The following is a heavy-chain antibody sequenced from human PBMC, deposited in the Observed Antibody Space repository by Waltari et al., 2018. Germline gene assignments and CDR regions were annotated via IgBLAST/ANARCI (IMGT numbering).Heavy chain of an antibody. CDR2: IIPIFGTA. J-gene: IGHJ3*02. Sequence: QVQLVQSGAEVKKPGSSVKVSCKASGGHFSRSAISWVRPAPGQGLEWMGGIIPIFGTANYAQKFQGRVTITADESTSTAYMELSSLRSEDTAVYYCARGGGTATLDAFDIWGQGTMVTVSS. CDR1: GGHFSRSA. CDR3: ARGGGTATLDAFDI. V-gene: IGHV1-69*13.